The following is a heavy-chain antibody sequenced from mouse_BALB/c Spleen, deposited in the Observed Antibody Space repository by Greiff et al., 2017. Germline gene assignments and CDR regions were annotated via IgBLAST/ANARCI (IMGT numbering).Heavy chain of an antibody. CDR1: GYTFTSYW. V-gene: IGHV1-87*01. CDR3: ARSPYGTTEDY. D-gene: IGHD2-14*01. CDR2: IYPGDGDT. J-gene: IGHJ4*01. Sequence: VKLQESGAELARPGASVKLSCKASGYTFTSYWMQWVKQRPGQGLEWIGAIYPGDGDTRYTQKFKGKATLTADKSSSTAYMQLSSLASEDSAVYYCARSPYGTTEDYWGQGTSVTVSS.